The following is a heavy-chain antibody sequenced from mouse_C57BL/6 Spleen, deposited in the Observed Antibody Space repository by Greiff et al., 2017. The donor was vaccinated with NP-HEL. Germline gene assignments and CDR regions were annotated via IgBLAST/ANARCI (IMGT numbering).Heavy chain of an antibody. CDR2: IDPNSGGT. CDR3: ARGYYGSSYHYWYFDV. V-gene: IGHV1-72*01. J-gene: IGHJ1*03. CDR1: GYTFTSYW. D-gene: IGHD1-1*01. Sequence: QVQLQQPGAELVKPGASVKLSCKASGYTFTSYWMHWVKQRPGRGLEWIGRIDPNSGGTKYNEKFKSKATLTVDKPSSTAYMQLSSLTSEDSAVYYGARGYYGSSYHYWYFDVWGTGTTVTVSS.